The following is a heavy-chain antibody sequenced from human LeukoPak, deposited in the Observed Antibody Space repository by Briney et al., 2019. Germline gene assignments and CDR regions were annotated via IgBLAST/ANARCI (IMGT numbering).Heavy chain of an antibody. CDR3: GKQGRPAVAGNFDY. Sequence: SETLSLTCTVSGGSISSSSYYWGWIRQPPGRGLEWIGSIYYSGSTYYNPSLKSRVTISVDTSKNQFSLKLSSVTAADTAVYYCGKQGRPAVAGNFDYWGQGTLVTVSS. J-gene: IGHJ4*02. V-gene: IGHV4-39*01. CDR2: IYYSGST. D-gene: IGHD6-19*01. CDR1: GGSISSSSYY.